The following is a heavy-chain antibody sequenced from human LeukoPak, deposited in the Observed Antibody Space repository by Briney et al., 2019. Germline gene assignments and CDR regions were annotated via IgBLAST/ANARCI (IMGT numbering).Heavy chain of an antibody. CDR3: ASHLLSLQQLVLGDASDI. CDR1: GYTFTGYY. V-gene: IGHV1-2*02. CDR2: INPKSGDT. Sequence: ASVKVSCKASGYTFTGYYMHWVRQAPGQRLEWMGWINPKSGDTKYAQKFQGRVTMTRDTSISTAYMELTSLRSDDTAVYYCASHLLSLQQLVLGDASDIWGPGTMVTVPS. D-gene: IGHD1-1*01. J-gene: IGHJ3*02.